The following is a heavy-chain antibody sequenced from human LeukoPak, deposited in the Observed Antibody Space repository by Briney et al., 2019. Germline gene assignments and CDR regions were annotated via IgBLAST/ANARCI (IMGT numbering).Heavy chain of an antibody. J-gene: IGHJ4*02. CDR3: VRGTPTPGMDY. Sequence: ASVKVSCTASGYPFSAHFLNWVRQAPGQGLEWMGNIDTTTGNPRYAQDFTGRFVFSLDTSVSTAYLQITCLKADDTAAYYCVRGTPTPGMDYWGQGTQVTVSS. CDR1: GYPFSAHF. D-gene: IGHD3-10*01. CDR2: IDTTTGNP. V-gene: IGHV7-4-1*02.